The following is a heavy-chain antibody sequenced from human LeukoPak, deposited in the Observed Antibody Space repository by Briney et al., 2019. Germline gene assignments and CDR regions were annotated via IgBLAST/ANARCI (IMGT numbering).Heavy chain of an antibody. D-gene: IGHD1-26*01. V-gene: IGHV3-21*01. CDR3: ASSLRAIVGASDAFDI. CDR2: ISSSSSYI. Sequence: GGPLRLSCAASGFTFSSYAMSWVRQAPGKGLEWVSSISSSSSYIYYADSVKGRFTISRDNAKNSLYLQMNSLRAEDTAVYYCASSLRAIVGASDAFDIWGQGTMVTVSS. J-gene: IGHJ3*02. CDR1: GFTFSSYA.